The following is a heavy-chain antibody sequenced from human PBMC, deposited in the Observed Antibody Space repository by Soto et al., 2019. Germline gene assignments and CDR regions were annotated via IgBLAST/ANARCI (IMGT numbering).Heavy chain of an antibody. J-gene: IGHJ6*02. CDR2: IWYDGSNK. D-gene: IGHD6-6*01. CDR3: ARGGTSYSSSRNQRYYYGMDV. V-gene: IGHV3-33*01. CDR1: GFTFSSYG. Sequence: QVQLVESGGGVVQPGRSLRLSCAASGFTFSSYGMHWVRQAPGKGLEWVAVIWYDGSNKYYADSVKGRFTISRDNSKNTLYLQMNSLRAEDTAVYYCARGGTSYSSSRNQRYYYGMDVWGQGTTVTVSS.